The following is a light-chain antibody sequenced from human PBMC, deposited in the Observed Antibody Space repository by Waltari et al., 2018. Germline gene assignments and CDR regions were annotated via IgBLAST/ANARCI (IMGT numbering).Light chain of an antibody. CDR1: TSDVGSYNL. J-gene: IGLJ3*02. Sequence: QSALTQPASVSGSPGQSITISCTGSTSDVGSYNLVSWYQFHPGKAPQLLIYEVTKRPSVIATRFSGSKSGNTASLTISGLRAEDEAEYFCCSFVAGSSWVFGGGTKLTV. CDR2: EVT. CDR3: CSFVAGSSWV. V-gene: IGLV2-23*02.